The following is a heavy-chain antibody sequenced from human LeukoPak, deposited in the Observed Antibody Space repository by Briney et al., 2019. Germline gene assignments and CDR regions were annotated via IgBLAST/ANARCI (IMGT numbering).Heavy chain of an antibody. CDR1: GYTFTSYG. CDR2: ISAYNGNT. V-gene: IGHV1-18*04. J-gene: IGHJ6*02. Sequence: ASVKVSCKASGYTFTSYGISWVRQAPGQGLEWMGWISAYNGNTNYAQKLQGRVTITADKSTSTAYMELSSLRSEDTAVYYCARDQRLILEWLSSSRYGMDVWGQGTTVTVSS. CDR3: ARDQRLILEWLSSSRYGMDV. D-gene: IGHD3-3*01.